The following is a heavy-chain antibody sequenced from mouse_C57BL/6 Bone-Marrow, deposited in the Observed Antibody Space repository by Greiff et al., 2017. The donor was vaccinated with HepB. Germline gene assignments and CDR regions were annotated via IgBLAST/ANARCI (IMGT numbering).Heavy chain of an antibody. V-gene: IGHV1-81*01. CDR2: IYPRSGNT. CDR3: ARSMERCCLDY. D-gene: IGHD1-1*01. Sequence: VQLQQSGAELARPGASVKLSCKASGYTFTSYGISWVKQRTGQGLEWIGEIYPRSGNTYYNEKFKGKATLTADKSSSTAYMELRSLTSEDSAVYFCARSMERCCLDYWGQGTTLTVSS. CDR1: GYTFTSYG. J-gene: IGHJ2*01.